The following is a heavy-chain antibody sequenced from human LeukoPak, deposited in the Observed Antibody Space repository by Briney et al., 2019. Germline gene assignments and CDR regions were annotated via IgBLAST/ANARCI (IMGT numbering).Heavy chain of an antibody. CDR2: INHSGST. CDR3: ARLRTQWLPFDY. D-gene: IGHD6-19*01. V-gene: IGHV4-34*01. CDR1: GGSFSGYY. J-gene: IGHJ4*02. Sequence: PSETLSLTCAVYGGSFSGYYWSWIRQPPGKGLEWVGEINHSGSTNYNPSLKSRVTISVDTSKNQFSLKLSSVTAADTAVYYCARLRTQWLPFDYWGQGTLVTVSS.